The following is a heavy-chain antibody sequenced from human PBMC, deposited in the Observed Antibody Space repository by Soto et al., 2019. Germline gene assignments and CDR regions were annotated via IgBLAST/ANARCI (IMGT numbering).Heavy chain of an antibody. Sequence: QVQLQESGPGLVKASQTLSLTCNVSGGSISSGGYYWTWIRQHPGKGLEWIGNIHHSGSTFYNPSLMVLISISVDSSKNLFSLNLSSVTASDTAVYFCVRGIRAWGQGTLVTVSS. CDR3: VRGIRA. V-gene: IGHV4-31*01. CDR2: IHHSGST. CDR1: GGSISSGGYY. J-gene: IGHJ1*01. D-gene: IGHD3-10*01.